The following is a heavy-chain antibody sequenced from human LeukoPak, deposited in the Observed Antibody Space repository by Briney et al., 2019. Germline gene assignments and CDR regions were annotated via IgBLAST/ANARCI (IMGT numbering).Heavy chain of an antibody. D-gene: IGHD3-9*01. Sequence: SETLSLTCTVSGGSVSSSIYYWGWIRQPPGKGLEWIGSIYYGGSTSYNPSLKSRVTISVDTSKNQFSLKLTSVTAADTAVYYCASRNDILTDYVFDFWGQGTLVTVSS. CDR3: ASRNDILTDYVFDF. V-gene: IGHV4-39*01. CDR2: IYYGGST. CDR1: GGSVSSSIYY. J-gene: IGHJ4*02.